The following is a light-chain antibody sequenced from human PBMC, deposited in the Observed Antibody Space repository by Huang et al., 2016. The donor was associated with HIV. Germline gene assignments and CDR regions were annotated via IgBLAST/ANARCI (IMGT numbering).Light chain of an antibody. J-gene: IGKJ5*01. CDR1: QNINSAY. V-gene: IGKV3-20*01. CDR2: GAS. CDR3: QQYDTSPLT. Sequence: EIVLTQSPGTLSLSPGERATLSCRASQNINSAYLAWYQQKPGEAPSLLIYGASNRATGDADRLSGSGSGTDFTLTINRLGPDDFAVFYCQQYDTSPLTFGQGTRLEIK.